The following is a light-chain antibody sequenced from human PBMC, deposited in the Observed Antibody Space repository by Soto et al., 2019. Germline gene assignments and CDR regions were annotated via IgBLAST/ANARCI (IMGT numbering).Light chain of an antibody. J-gene: IGKJ5*01. CDR3: QQRSAGVT. V-gene: IGKV3-11*01. Sequence: EIVMTQSPATLSVSPGERATLSCRASQSVSSYLAWYQQKPGQAPRLLIYDASNRATGIPARFSGSGSGTDFTLTISSLEPEDSAVYYCQQRSAGVTFGQGTRLEIK. CDR2: DAS. CDR1: QSVSSY.